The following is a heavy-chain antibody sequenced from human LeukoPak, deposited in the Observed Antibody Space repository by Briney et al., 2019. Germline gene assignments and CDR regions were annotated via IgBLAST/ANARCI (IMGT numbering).Heavy chain of an antibody. CDR1: GFTVSSHD. Sequence: GGSLRLSCAASGFTVSSHDIHWVRQPTGKGLEWVSGVGIAGDIYYAGSVKGRFTISRENAKNTLYLQMNSLRAEDTAVYYCARGGPATTIDYWGRGTLVTVSS. J-gene: IGHJ4*02. V-gene: IGHV3-13*04. CDR2: VGIAGDI. D-gene: IGHD1-1*01. CDR3: ARGGPATTIDY.